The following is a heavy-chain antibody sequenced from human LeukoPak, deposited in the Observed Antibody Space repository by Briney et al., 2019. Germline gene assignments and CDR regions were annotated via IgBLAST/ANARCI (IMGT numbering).Heavy chain of an antibody. CDR1: GFTVRSKD. Sequence: SGGSLRLSCAASGFTVRSKDMSWVRQAPGKGLEWVSVIYSGGSTYYADSVKGRFTISRDNSKNTLYLQMNSLRAEDTAVYYCARESLMVRGVMDVWGQGTTVTVPS. D-gene: IGHD3-10*01. CDR3: ARESLMVRGVMDV. J-gene: IGHJ6*02. V-gene: IGHV3-66*01. CDR2: IYSGGST.